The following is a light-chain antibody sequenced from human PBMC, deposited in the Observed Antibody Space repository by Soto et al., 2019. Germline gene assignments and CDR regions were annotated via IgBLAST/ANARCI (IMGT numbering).Light chain of an antibody. J-gene: IGKJ1*01. V-gene: IGKV3-15*01. Sequence: EIVLTQSPATLSLSPGVRATLSVMASQIVVTYLSWYQQKSGQAPRLLIYGASTRATGIPARFSGSGSGTEFTLTISSLQSEDFAVYYCQQYNNWPRTFGQGTKVDIK. CDR1: QIVVTY. CDR3: QQYNNWPRT. CDR2: GAS.